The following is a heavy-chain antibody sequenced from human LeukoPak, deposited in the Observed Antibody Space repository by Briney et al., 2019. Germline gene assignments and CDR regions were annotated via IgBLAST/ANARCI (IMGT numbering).Heavy chain of an antibody. J-gene: IGHJ6*03. Sequence: SETLSLTCAVYGGSFSGYYWSWIRQPPGKGLEWIGEINHSGSTNYNPSLKSRVTISVDTSKNKFSLKLSSVTAADTAVYYCAGRRGYSYGYGYYYYYMDVWGKGTTVTVSS. CDR2: INHSGST. D-gene: IGHD5-18*01. CDR3: AGRRGYSYGYGYYYYYMDV. V-gene: IGHV4-34*01. CDR1: GGSFSGYY.